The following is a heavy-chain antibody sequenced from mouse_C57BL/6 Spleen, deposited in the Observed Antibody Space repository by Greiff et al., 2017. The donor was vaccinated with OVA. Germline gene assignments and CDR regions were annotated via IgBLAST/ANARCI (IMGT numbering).Heavy chain of an antibody. J-gene: IGHJ1*03. V-gene: IGHV1-61*01. CDR1: GYTFTSYW. CDR2: IYPSDSET. CDR3: AREGSYPLWYFDV. D-gene: IGHD1-1*02. Sequence: QVQLQQPGAELVRPGSSVKLSCKASGYTFTSYWMDWVKQRPGQGLEWIGNIYPSDSETHYNQKFKDKATLTVDKSSSTAYMQLSSLTSEDSAVYYCAREGSYPLWYFDVWGTGTTVTVSS.